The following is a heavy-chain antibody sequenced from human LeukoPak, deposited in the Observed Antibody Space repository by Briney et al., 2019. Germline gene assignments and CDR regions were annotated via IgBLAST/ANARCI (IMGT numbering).Heavy chain of an antibody. J-gene: IGHJ4*02. CDR1: GYSVSDYY. Sequence: ASVTVSCTPSGYSVSDYYMHWVRQAPGQGLEWMGWIRGDTGDTDSPQKFQGRVTMTRDTSTNTAYMELSRLRYDDTAMYFCARVRGNSCDYWGQGTLVTVSS. CDR2: IRGDTGDT. D-gene: IGHD3-10*01. V-gene: IGHV1-2*02. CDR3: ARVRGNSCDY.